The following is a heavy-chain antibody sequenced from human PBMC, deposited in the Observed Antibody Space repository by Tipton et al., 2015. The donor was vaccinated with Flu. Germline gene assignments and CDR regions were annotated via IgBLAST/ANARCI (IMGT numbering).Heavy chain of an antibody. J-gene: IGHJ1*01. CDR3: AREKDSRGSEYFQH. Sequence: GLVKPSETLSLICTVSGASVRSSRYYWAWIRQPPGKGLECIGTIYYSGSTYYNPSLKSRVTISIDTSRNQFTLKLSSVTAADTAVYYCAREKDSRGSEYFQHWGQGTLVTVSS. CDR2: IYYSGST. V-gene: IGHV4-39*06. CDR1: GASVRSSRYY. D-gene: IGHD6-19*01.